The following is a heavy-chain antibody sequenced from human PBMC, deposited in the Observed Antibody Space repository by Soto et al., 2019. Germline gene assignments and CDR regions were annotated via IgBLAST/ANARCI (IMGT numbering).Heavy chain of an antibody. CDR2: IYHSGST. Sequence: SETLSLTCAVSGGSISSGGYSWSWIRQPPGKGLEWIGYIYHSGSTYYNPSLKSRVTISIDTSKNHFSLRLSSVTAADTAVYYCARGDYYGSGSYYNDYWGQGTLVTVSS. CDR3: ARGDYYGSGSYYNDY. D-gene: IGHD3-10*01. V-gene: IGHV4-30-2*01. J-gene: IGHJ4*02. CDR1: GGSISSGGYS.